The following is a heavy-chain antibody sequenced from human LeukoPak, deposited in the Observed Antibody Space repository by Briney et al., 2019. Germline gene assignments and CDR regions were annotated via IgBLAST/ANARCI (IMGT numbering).Heavy chain of an antibody. CDR3: ASAEGDDKFDY. V-gene: IGHV4-59*01. D-gene: IGHD5-24*01. CDR2: IYYSGST. J-gene: IGHJ4*02. Sequence: SETLSLTCSVSGGSISSYYWSWIRQPPGKGLEWIGYIYYSGSTNYNPSLKSRVTISVDTSKNQFSLKLSSVTAADTAVYYCASAEGDDKFDYWGQGTLVTVSS. CDR1: GGSISSYY.